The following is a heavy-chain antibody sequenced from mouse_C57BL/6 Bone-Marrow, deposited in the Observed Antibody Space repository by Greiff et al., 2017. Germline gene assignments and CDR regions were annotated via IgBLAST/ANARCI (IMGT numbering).Heavy chain of an antibody. V-gene: IGHV10-1*01. CDR3: VSPGDGYPFAY. Sequence: EVQVVESGGGLVQPKGSLKLSCAASGFSFNTYAMNWVRQAPGKGLEWVARIRSKSNNYATYYADSVKDRFTISRDDSESMLYLQMNNLKTEDTAMYYCVSPGDGYPFAYWGQGTLVTVSA. CDR1: GFSFNTYA. D-gene: IGHD2-3*01. CDR2: IRSKSNNYAT. J-gene: IGHJ3*01.